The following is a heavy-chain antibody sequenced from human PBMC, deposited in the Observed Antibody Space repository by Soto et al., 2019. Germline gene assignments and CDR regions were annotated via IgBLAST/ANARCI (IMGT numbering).Heavy chain of an antibody. CDR3: AKDVRNDYVWGTYRNLFDS. Sequence: ASVKVSCKASGYTFTNYAIHWGRQAPGQRLEWMGWIIPGNVDTKYSQRFQGRVTITRDTSASTVYMELSSLRSEDTAVYYCAKDVRNDYVWGTYRNLFDSWGQGTLVTVSS. J-gene: IGHJ4*02. D-gene: IGHD3-16*02. CDR2: IIPGNVDT. V-gene: IGHV1-3*01. CDR1: GYTFTNYA.